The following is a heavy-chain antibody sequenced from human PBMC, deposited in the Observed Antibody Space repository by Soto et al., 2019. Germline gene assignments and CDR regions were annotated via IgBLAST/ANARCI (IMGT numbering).Heavy chain of an antibody. V-gene: IGHV1-58*02. D-gene: IGHD2-15*01. CDR3: SADRPDIGVGWWV. CDR1: GSGFIRSG. Sequence: VKVSFKASGSGFIRSGIQWVRQAHGQRLEWIGWIVVASGQTNYAQNFRGRVAITRDTSTATAYIELTGLTSEDTAVYFCSADRPDIGVGWWVWGQGTTVTVSS. J-gene: IGHJ6*02. CDR2: IVVASGQT.